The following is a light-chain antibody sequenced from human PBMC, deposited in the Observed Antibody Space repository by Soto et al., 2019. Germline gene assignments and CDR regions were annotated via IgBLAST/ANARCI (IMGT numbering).Light chain of an antibody. V-gene: IGKV1-27*01. Sequence: DIQMTQSPSSLSASVVDTVTITCRASQGISNSLAWFQQKPGRVPQFLIYAASTLQPGVPPRFSGSGSGTDFTLTISSLQPEDVATYYCQNYNSAPLTFGPGTRVDIK. CDR3: QNYNSAPLT. CDR1: QGISNS. J-gene: IGKJ3*01. CDR2: AAS.